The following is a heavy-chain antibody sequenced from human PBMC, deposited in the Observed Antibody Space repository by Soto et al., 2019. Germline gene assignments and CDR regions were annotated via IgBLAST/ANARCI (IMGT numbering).Heavy chain of an antibody. J-gene: IGHJ4*02. CDR1: GGALTSYP. CDR3: ATYPRPYKWTDI. CDR2: IDPIIDTS. V-gene: IGHV1-69*06. D-gene: IGHD1-20*01. Sequence: QVRLEQSGAEVKKPGSSVRVSCQASGGALTSYPIHWVRQAPGQGLEWMGVIDPIIDTSNLAENFKTRLTLTADTSTKTVYMDLTSLRSDDTAIYFCATYPRPYKWTDIWGRGTQLTVSS.